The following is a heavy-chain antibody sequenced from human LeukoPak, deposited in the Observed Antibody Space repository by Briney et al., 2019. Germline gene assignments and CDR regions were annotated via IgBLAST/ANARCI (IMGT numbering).Heavy chain of an antibody. D-gene: IGHD3-22*01. V-gene: IGHV7-4-1*02. J-gene: IGHJ3*02. CDR1: GYTFTSYA. CDR2: INTNTGNP. CDR3: ARAALRYYYDSSGYYYVFPESSDAFDI. Sequence: ASVTVSCKASGYTFTSYAMNWVRQAPGQGLEWMGWINTNTGNPTYAQGFTGRFVFSLDTSVSTAYLQISSLKAEDTAVYYCARAALRYYYDSSGYYYVFPESSDAFDIWGQGTMVTVSS.